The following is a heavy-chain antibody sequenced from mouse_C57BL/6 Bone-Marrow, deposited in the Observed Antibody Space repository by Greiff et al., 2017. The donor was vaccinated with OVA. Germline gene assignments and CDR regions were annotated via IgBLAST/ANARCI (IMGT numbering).Heavy chain of an antibody. CDR2: IYPRSGNT. Sequence: VQLQQSGAELARPGASVKLSCKASGYTFTSYGISWVKQRTGQGLEWIGEIYPRSGNTYYNEKFKGKATLTADKSSSTAYMELRSLTSEDSAVYFCARDLYYSNYLLGYFDVWGTGTTVTVSS. V-gene: IGHV1-81*01. D-gene: IGHD2-5*01. CDR3: ARDLYYSNYLLGYFDV. CDR1: GYTFTSYG. J-gene: IGHJ1*03.